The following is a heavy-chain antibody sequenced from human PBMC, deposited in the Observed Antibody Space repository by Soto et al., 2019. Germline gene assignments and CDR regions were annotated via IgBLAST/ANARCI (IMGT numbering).Heavy chain of an antibody. CDR3: AKVGPGYAFDI. Sequence: EVQLLESGGGLVQPGGSLRLSCVASGFTFRTYAMSWVRQAPGKGLKWVAGMSAGGAGTYYADSVKGRFTISRDNSKNTMYLQMNSLRAEDTAVYYCAKVGPGYAFDIWGQGTMVTFSS. J-gene: IGHJ3*02. D-gene: IGHD3-16*01. CDR1: GFTFRTYA. CDR2: MSAGGAGT. V-gene: IGHV3-23*01.